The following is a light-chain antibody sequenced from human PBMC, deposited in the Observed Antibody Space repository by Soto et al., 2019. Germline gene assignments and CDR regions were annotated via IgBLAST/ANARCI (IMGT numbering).Light chain of an antibody. J-gene: IGKJ3*01. CDR1: QIVSAND. CDR3: QQYGSSPFT. V-gene: IGKV3-20*01. Sequence: EIVLTQSPGTLSLSPGERATLSCRASQIVSANDLAWYQQKPGQSPRLLIFGASSRATGIPDRFSGSGSGTDFTLTIRRVEPEDFAVYYCQQYGSSPFTFGPGTKVDIK. CDR2: GAS.